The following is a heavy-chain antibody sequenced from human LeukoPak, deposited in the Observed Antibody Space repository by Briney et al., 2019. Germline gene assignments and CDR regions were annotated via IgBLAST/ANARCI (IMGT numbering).Heavy chain of an antibody. Sequence: ASVKVSCKVSGYTLTELSMQWVRQAPGKGLEWMGGFDPEDGETIYAQKFQGRVTMTEDTSTDTAYMELSSLRSEDTAVYYCATEGSSYHHYKNVPYNWFDPWGQGTLVTVSS. CDR3: ATEGSSYHHYKNVPYNWFDP. CDR2: FDPEDGET. D-gene: IGHD2-15*01. V-gene: IGHV1-24*01. J-gene: IGHJ5*02. CDR1: GYTLTELS.